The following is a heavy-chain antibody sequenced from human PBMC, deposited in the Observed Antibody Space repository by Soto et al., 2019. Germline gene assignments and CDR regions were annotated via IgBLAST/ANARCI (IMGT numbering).Heavy chain of an antibody. D-gene: IGHD1-1*01. CDR2: MNWNGEKI. J-gene: IGHJ6*03. CDR1: GFRFDDYG. Sequence: EELLVESGGGVVRPGGSLRLSCAASGFRFDDYGMSWVRQVPGKGLEWVSGMNWNGEKIGYADSVKGRFTISRDNAKNSLYLQMNNLRAEDTASYQCARQTWNYYYYDMGVWGKGTTVTVSS. CDR3: ARQTWNYYYYDMGV. V-gene: IGHV3-20*01.